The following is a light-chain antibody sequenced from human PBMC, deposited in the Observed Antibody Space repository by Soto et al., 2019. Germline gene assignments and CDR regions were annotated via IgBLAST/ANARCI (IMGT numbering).Light chain of an antibody. CDR1: VSDVGGYNY. CDR2: QVS. CDR3: MSYAGGNRFG. J-gene: IGLJ1*01. Sequence: QSVLTQPPSASGSPGQSVTISCAGTVSDVGGYNYVSWYQQHPGKVPQLMIYQVSKRPSGVPDRFSASKSDTTASLTISGPQAEDEGDYYCMSYAGGNRFGFGTGTKVTVL. V-gene: IGLV2-8*01.